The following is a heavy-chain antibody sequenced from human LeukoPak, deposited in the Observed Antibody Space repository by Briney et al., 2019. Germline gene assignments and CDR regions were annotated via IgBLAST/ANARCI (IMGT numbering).Heavy chain of an antibody. D-gene: IGHD4-23*01. Sequence: GGSLRLSCAASGFTFDNFAMSWVRQAPGKGLEWVSAISGSGGDTYYADSVKGRFAVSRDNSKNTLYLQINSLRAEDTAVYYCAKDGYGGRSHFESWGQGALVTVSS. CDR1: GFTFDNFA. CDR3: AKDGYGGRSHFES. J-gene: IGHJ4*02. V-gene: IGHV3-23*01. CDR2: ISGSGGDT.